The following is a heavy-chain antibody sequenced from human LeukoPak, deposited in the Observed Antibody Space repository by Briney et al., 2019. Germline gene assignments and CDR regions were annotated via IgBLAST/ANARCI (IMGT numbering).Heavy chain of an antibody. CDR2: ISYDGSNK. CDR1: GFTFSSYG. D-gene: IGHD3-3*01. J-gene: IGHJ6*03. V-gene: IGHV3-30*03. CDR3: ARDQDDFWSGSYYYMDV. Sequence: GGSLRLSCAASGFTFSSYGMHWVRQAPGKGLEWVAVISYDGSNKYYADSVKGRFTISRDNAKNSLYLQMNSLRAEDTAVYYCARDQDDFWSGSYYYMDVWGKGTTVTVSS.